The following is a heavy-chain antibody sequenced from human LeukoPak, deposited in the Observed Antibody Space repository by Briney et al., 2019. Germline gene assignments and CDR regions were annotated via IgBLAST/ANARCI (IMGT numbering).Heavy chain of an antibody. J-gene: IGHJ4*02. Sequence: ASVKVSCKASGYTFTSYGISWVRQAPGQGLEWMGWISAYNGNTNYAQKFQGRVTMTRDTSISTAYMELSRLRSDDTAVYYCARAHNYDFWSGAYYFDYWGQGTLVTVSS. CDR2: ISAYNGNT. V-gene: IGHV1-18*01. CDR3: ARAHNYDFWSGAYYFDY. CDR1: GYTFTSYG. D-gene: IGHD3-3*01.